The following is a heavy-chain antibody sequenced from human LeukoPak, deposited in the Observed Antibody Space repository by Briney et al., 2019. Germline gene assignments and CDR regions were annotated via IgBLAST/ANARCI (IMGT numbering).Heavy chain of an antibody. CDR2: IIPIFGTA. D-gene: IGHD2-2*01. V-gene: IGHV1-69*06. Sequence: SVKVSCKASGGTFSSYAISWVRQAPGQGLEWMGGIIPIFGTANYAQKFQGRVTITADKSTSTAYMELSSLRSEDTAVYYCAGDPCSSTSCFGYYGMDVWGQGTTVTVSS. CDR3: AGDPCSSTSCFGYYGMDV. CDR1: GGTFSSYA. J-gene: IGHJ6*02.